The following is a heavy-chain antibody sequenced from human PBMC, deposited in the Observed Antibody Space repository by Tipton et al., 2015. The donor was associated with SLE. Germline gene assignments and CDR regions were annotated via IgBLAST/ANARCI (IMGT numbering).Heavy chain of an antibody. D-gene: IGHD3-16*01. V-gene: IGHV3-33*01. CDR1: GFTFSDYG. Sequence: SLRLSCAASGFTFSDYGMHWVRQAPGKGLEWVAVIWYDGSNKFYADSVKGRFTISRGNSKNTVSLQMNSLRVEDTAVYFCARGRGGEFLDYWGQGTLVTVSS. CDR3: ARGRGGEFLDY. CDR2: IWYDGSNK. J-gene: IGHJ4*02.